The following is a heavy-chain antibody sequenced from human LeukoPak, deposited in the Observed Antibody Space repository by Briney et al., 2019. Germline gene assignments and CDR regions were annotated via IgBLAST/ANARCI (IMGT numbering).Heavy chain of an antibody. CDR1: GYTFTGSY. D-gene: IGHD3-22*01. CDR3: ARGGPDYYDSSGYYRYYYGMDV. CDR2: INPNSGGT. Sequence: ASVKVSCKASGYTFTGSYMHWVRQAPGQGLEWMGWINPNSGGTNYAQKFQGRVTMTRDTSISTAYMELSRLRSDDTAVYYCARGGPDYYDSSGYYRYYYGMDVWGQGTTVTVSS. V-gene: IGHV1-2*02. J-gene: IGHJ6*02.